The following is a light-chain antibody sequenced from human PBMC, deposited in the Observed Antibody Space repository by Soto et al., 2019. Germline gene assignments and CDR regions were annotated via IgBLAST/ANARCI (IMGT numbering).Light chain of an antibody. CDR2: GAS. J-gene: IGKJ1*01. CDR3: QQYNNWPPDRT. Sequence: EIVMTQSPATLSVSPGERATLSCRASQSVCSSLAWYEQKPGQAPSLLIYGASTRATGIPTRFSGSGYGTEFTLTISSLQSEDFAIYFCQQYNNWPPDRTFGQGTKVEIK. CDR1: QSVCSS. V-gene: IGKV3-15*01.